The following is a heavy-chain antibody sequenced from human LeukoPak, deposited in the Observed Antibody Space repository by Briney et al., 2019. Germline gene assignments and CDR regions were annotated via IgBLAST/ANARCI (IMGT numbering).Heavy chain of an antibody. CDR1: GFTFSSYA. D-gene: IGHD1-1*01. J-gene: IGHJ4*02. V-gene: IGHV3-23*01. CDR3: ARGDDGRSLDY. Sequence: GGSLRLSCAASGFTFSSYAMTWVRQAPGKGLEWVSAISGSGGSTYYADSVKGRFTISRDNSKNTLYLQMNSLRVEDSALYYCARGDDGRSLDYWGQGTRVTVSS. CDR2: ISGSGGST.